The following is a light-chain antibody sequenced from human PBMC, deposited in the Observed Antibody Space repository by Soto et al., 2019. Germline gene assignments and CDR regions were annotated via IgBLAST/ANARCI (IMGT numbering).Light chain of an antibody. CDR2: DAS. CDR3: QQFNSDPFT. CDR1: QGISSA. Sequence: AIQLTQSPPSLSASVGDRVTITCRASQGISSALAWYQQKPGKAPKVLMYDASSMESGVPSRFSGSGSGTDFTLTISSLQPEDFATYYCQQFNSDPFTVGPGTKVDIK. V-gene: IGKV1-13*02. J-gene: IGKJ3*01.